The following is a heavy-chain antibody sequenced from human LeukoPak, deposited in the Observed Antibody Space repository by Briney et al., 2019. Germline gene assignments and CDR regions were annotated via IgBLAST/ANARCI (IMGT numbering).Heavy chain of an antibody. D-gene: IGHD1-26*01. Sequence: ASVKVSCKASGYTFTNYGISWVRQAPGQGLEWMGWISAYNGNTNYAQKFQGRITMTTETSTSTAYMELRSLRSDDTAVYYCAKLVIGSGKPEDFWSQGTLVTVSS. V-gene: IGHV1-18*01. CDR1: GYTFTNYG. CDR2: ISAYNGNT. J-gene: IGHJ4*02. CDR3: AKLVIGSGKPEDF.